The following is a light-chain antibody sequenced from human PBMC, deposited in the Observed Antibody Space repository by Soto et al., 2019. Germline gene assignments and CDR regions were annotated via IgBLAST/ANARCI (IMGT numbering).Light chain of an antibody. CDR2: GAS. CDR3: RQFASSLT. J-gene: IGKJ1*01. Sequence: EIVLTQSPGTLSLSPGERATLSCRASQTFSSSFFAWYQQKPGQAPRLLIYGASTRATGIPDRFSGSASGTDFTLTISRLEPEDFAVYFCRQFASSLTFGEGTKVEIQ. CDR1: QTFSSSF. V-gene: IGKV3-20*01.